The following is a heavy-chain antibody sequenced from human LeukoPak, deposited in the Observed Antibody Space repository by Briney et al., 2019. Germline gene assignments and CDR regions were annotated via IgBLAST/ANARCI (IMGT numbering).Heavy chain of an antibody. J-gene: IGHJ2*01. V-gene: IGHV4-30-4*08. CDR3: ARDPEGSSSSISGWYFDL. CDR2: IYYSGST. D-gene: IGHD6-6*01. CDR1: GGSISSGDYY. Sequence: PSQTLPLTCTVSGGSISSGDYYWSWIRQPPGKGLEWFGYIYYSGSTYYNPSLKSRVTISVDTSKNQFSLKLSSVTAADTAVYYCARDPEGSSSSISGWYFDLWGRGTLLTVSS.